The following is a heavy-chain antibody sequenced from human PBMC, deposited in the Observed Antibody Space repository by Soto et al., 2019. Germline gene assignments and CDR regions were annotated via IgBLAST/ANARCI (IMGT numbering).Heavy chain of an antibody. V-gene: IGHV1-2*02. D-gene: IGHD6-19*01. J-gene: IGHJ6*02. CDR2: INPNSGGT. CDR1: GYTFTGYY. Sequence: VASVKVSCKASGYTFTGYYMHWVRQAPGQGLEWMGWINPNSGGTNYAQKFQGRVTMTRDTSISTAYMELSRLRSDDTAVYYCAREAGYSSGPTGLYYYYYGMDVWGQGTTVTVSS. CDR3: AREAGYSSGPTGLYYYYYGMDV.